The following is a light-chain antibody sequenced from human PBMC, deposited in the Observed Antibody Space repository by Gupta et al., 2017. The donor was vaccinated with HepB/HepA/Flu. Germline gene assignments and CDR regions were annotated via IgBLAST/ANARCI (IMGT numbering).Light chain of an antibody. Sequence: NFMLTQPHSISESLGETVTISCTRSSGNIASNYVQRYQKRPGSAPTTVIYEDNQRPSGVPDRFSASIDSSSNSASLAISGLTAEDEDDYYCQSYAGPIVVFGGGTRLTVL. CDR3: QSYAGPIVV. J-gene: IGLJ2*01. CDR1: SGNIASNY. V-gene: IGLV6-57*03. CDR2: EDN.